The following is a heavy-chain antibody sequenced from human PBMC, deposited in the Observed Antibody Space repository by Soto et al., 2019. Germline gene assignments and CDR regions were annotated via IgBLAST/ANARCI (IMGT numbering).Heavy chain of an antibody. J-gene: IGHJ4*02. Sequence: ASVKVSCKASGYTFTSYGISWVRQAPGQGLEWMGEIGPESGATRYAQRFQGRVTMTRDMSITTVYMELNNLSPDDTAVYYCGRGRSGQLVVFYWGQGTPVTVSS. CDR1: GYTFTSYG. D-gene: IGHD1-26*01. V-gene: IGHV1-2*02. CDR3: GRGRSGQLVVFY. CDR2: IGPESGAT.